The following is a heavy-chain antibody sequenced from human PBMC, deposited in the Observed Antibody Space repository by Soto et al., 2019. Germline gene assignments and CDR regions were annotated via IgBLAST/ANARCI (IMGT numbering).Heavy chain of an antibody. J-gene: IGHJ4*01. D-gene: IGHD2-2*01. CDR1: GGTFSSYA. CDR2: IIPIFGTA. CDR3: ARIGQGYCSSTSCLFDY. Sequence: QVQLVQSGAEVKKPGSSVKVSCKASGGTFSSYAISWVRQAPGQGLEWMGGIIPIFGTANYAQKFQGRVTITADESTSTAYMELSSLRSKDTAVYYCARIGQGYCSSTSCLFDYWGHGTLVTVSS. V-gene: IGHV1-69*01.